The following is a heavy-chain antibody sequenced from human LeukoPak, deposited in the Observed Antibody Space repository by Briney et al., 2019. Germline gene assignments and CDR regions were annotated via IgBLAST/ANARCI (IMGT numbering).Heavy chain of an antibody. CDR2: INHSGST. CDR3: ARGRVSAPAGRAFDI. CDR1: GGSFSGYY. D-gene: IGHD6-6*01. V-gene: IGHV4-34*01. Sequence: PSETLSLTCAVYGGSFSGYYWSWIRQPPGKGLDWIGEINHSGSTNYNPSLKSRVTISVDTSKNQFSLKLSSVTAADTAVYYCARGRVSAPAGRAFDIWGQGTMVTVSS. J-gene: IGHJ3*02.